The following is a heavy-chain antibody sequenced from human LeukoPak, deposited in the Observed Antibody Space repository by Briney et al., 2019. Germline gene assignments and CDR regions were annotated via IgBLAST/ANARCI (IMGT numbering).Heavy chain of an antibody. CDR2: ISSSSSYI. Sequence: PGGSLRLSCAASGFTFSSYSMNWVRQAPGKGLEWVSSISSSSSYIYYADSVKGRFTISRDNAKNSLYLQMNSLRAEDTAVYYCARDVRDFDWLSDYWGQGTLVTVSS. J-gene: IGHJ4*02. CDR3: ARDVRDFDWLSDY. CDR1: GFTFSSYS. D-gene: IGHD3-9*01. V-gene: IGHV3-21*01.